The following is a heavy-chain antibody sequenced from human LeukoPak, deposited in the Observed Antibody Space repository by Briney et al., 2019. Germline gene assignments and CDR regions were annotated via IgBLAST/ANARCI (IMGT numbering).Heavy chain of an antibody. CDR3: AREDIQVDY. CDR2: IKQDGSEK. CDR1: GFTFSNYG. Sequence: GGSLRLSCVASGFTFSNYGMSWVRQAPGKGLEWVANIKQDGSEKYYVDSVKGRFTISRDNAKNSLYLQMNSLRAEDTAVYYCAREDIQVDYWGQGTLVTVSS. D-gene: IGHD5-12*01. J-gene: IGHJ4*02. V-gene: IGHV3-7*01.